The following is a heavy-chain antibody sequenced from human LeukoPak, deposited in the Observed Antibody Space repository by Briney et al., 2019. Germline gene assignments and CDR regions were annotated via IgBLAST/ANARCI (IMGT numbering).Heavy chain of an antibody. J-gene: IGHJ4*02. CDR1: GGTFSRSG. CDR2: ITPMFGTA. V-gene: IGHV1-69*13. CDR3: ARDAAIFDSSGYYFLW. Sequence: SVKVSCKASGGTFSRSGISWVRQAPGQGLEWMGGITPMFGTANYAQKFQGRVTITADESTSTAYLELTSLRSEDTAIYYCARDAAIFDSSGYYFLWWGQGALVTVSS. D-gene: IGHD3-22*01.